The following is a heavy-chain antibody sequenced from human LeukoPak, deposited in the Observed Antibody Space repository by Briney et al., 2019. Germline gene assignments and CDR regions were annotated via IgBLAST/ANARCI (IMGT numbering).Heavy chain of an antibody. Sequence: PGGSLRLSCAASGFTFDDYAMHWVRQAPGKGLEWVSGISWNSGSIGYADSVKGRFTISRDNAKNSLYLQMNSLRAEDTALYYCAKDIGDYDILTGLQGFDYWGQGTLVTVSS. V-gene: IGHV3-9*01. CDR3: AKDIGDYDILTGLQGFDY. D-gene: IGHD3-9*01. CDR2: ISWNSGSI. J-gene: IGHJ4*02. CDR1: GFTFDDYA.